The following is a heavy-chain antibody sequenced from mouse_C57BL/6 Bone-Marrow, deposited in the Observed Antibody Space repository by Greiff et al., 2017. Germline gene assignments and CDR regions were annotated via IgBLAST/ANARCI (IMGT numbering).Heavy chain of an antibody. V-gene: IGHV1-81*01. CDR3: ASRRMDY. J-gene: IGHJ4*01. CDR1: GYTFTSYG. CDR2: IYPRSGNT. Sequence: QVQLKQSGAELARPGASVKLSCKASGYTFTSYGISWVKQRTGQGLEWIGEIYPRSGNTYYYEKFKGKATLTADKSSSTAYMELRSLTSEDSAVYFCASRRMDYWGQGTSVTVSS.